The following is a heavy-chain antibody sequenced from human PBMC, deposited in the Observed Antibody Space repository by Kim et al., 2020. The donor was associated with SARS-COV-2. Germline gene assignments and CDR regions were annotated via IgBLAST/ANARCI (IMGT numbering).Heavy chain of an antibody. CDR2: IIPILGIA. CDR3: ASTGGIQLWSD. D-gene: IGHD5-18*01. V-gene: IGHV1-69*04. J-gene: IGHJ4*02. CDR1: GGTFSSYA. Sequence: SVKVSCKASGGTFSSYAISWVRQAPGQGLEWMGRIIPILGIANYAQKFQGRVTITADKSTSTAYMELSSLRSEDTAVYYCASTGGIQLWSDWGQGTLVTVSS.